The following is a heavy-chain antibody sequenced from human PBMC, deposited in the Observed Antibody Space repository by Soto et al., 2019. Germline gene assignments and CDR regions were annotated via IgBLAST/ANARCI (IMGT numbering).Heavy chain of an antibody. CDR2: ISGYNGNT. Sequence: QVQLVQSRGEVKKPGASVKVSCKTSGYSFTTYGISWVRQAPGQGLEWMGWISGYNGNTNYAQNLQGRVTMTTDTSTSRAYMELGGLRSDDTAVYYCAREGPAPYYYYGMDVWGQGSTVTVSS. CDR1: GYSFTTYG. J-gene: IGHJ6*02. V-gene: IGHV1-18*01. CDR3: AREGPAPYYYYGMDV.